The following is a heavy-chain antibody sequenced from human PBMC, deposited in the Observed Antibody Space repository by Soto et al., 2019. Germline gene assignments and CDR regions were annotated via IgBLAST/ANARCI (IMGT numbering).Heavy chain of an antibody. J-gene: IGHJ4*02. CDR1: GFTFSSYG. CDR3: ASGEWLPRGY. Sequence: QVQLVESGGGVVQPGRSLRLSCAASGFTFSSYGMHWVRQAPGKGLEWGAVIWYDGSNKYYADSVKGRFTISRDNSKNALYLQMNSSRAEDAAVYYCASGEWLPRGYWGQGTLVTVSS. V-gene: IGHV3-33*01. D-gene: IGHD6-19*01. CDR2: IWYDGSNK.